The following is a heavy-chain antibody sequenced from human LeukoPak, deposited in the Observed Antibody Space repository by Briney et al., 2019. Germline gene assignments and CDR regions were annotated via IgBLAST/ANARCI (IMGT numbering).Heavy chain of an antibody. CDR3: TLIQGWGSGSYYRDF. J-gene: IGHJ4*02. CDR1: GFSISNDW. V-gene: IGHV3-15*01. D-gene: IGHD3-10*01. Sequence: GGSLRLSCAASGFSISNDWMSWVRQAPGKGLEWVARVKSRGAGETTDYAAPVKGRFTISRDDSKNTLYLQMNSLKTEDTAVYYCTLIQGWGSGSYYRDFWGQGTLVTVSS. CDR2: VKSRGAGETT.